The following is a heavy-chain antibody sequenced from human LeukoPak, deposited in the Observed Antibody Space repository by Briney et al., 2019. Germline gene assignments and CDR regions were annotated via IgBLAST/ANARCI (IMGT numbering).Heavy chain of an antibody. Sequence: GGSLRLSCAASGFTFSDYYMSWIRQAPGKGLEWVSYISSSGSTIYYADSVKGRFTISRDNAKNSLYLQMNSLRAEDTAVYYCARSSLDSSSWYETAFDIWGQGTMVTVSS. CDR2: ISSSGSTI. CDR1: GFTFSDYY. D-gene: IGHD6-13*01. CDR3: ARSSLDSSSWYETAFDI. V-gene: IGHV3-11*01. J-gene: IGHJ3*02.